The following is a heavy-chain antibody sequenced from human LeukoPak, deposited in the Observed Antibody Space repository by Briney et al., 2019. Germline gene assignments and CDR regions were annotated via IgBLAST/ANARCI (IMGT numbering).Heavy chain of an antibody. CDR3: AKWAGVYYYDSSGYLSGFDY. CDR1: GFTFSSYW. Sequence: GGSLRLSCAASGFTFSSYWMHWVRQAPGKGLEWVAVISYDGSNKYYADSVKGRFTISRDNSKNTLYLQMNSLRAEDTAVYYCAKWAGVYYYDSSGYLSGFDYWGQGTLVTVSS. CDR2: ISYDGSNK. J-gene: IGHJ4*02. V-gene: IGHV3-30*18. D-gene: IGHD3-22*01.